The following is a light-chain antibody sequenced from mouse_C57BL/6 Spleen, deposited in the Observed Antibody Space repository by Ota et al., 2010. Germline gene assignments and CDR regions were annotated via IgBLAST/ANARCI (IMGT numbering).Light chain of an antibody. J-gene: IGKJ2*01. CDR1: QDVGTA. Sequence: DIVMTQSHKFMSTSVGDRVSITCKASQDVGTAVAWYQQKPGQSPKLLIYWASTRHTGVPDRFTGSGSGTDFTLTISNVQSEDLADYFCQQYSSYPYTFGGGTKLEIK. CDR3: QQYSSYPYT. CDR2: WAS. V-gene: IGKV6-23*01.